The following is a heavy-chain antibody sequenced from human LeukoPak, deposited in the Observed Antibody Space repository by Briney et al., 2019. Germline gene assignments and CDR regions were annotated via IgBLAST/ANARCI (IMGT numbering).Heavy chain of an antibody. Sequence: NPSETLSLTCTVSGGSISSYYWSWIRQPPGKGLEWIGYIYYSGSTNYNPSLKSRVTISVDTSKNQFSLKLSSVTAADTAVYYCARGQALVGAALYYFDYWGQGTLVTVSS. CDR1: GGSISSYY. V-gene: IGHV4-59*12. CDR2: IYYSGST. CDR3: ARGQALVGAALYYFDY. J-gene: IGHJ4*02. D-gene: IGHD1-26*01.